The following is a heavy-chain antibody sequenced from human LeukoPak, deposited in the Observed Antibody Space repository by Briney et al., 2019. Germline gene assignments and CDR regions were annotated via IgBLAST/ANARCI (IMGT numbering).Heavy chain of an antibody. Sequence: SETLSLTCAVSGGSVSGHYWDWIRQPPGKGLEWIGYIYASGSANYHPSLKSRVTISLDTSQNHVSLRLTSVTADDTAVYYCAREAPGGSGWTYFDSWGQGSLVTVS. CDR2: IYASGSA. D-gene: IGHD6-19*01. V-gene: IGHV4-59*02. J-gene: IGHJ4*02. CDR3: AREAPGGSGWTYFDS. CDR1: GGSVSGHY.